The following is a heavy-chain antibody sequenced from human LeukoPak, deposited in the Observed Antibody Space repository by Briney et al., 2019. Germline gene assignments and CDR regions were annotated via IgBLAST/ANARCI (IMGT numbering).Heavy chain of an antibody. J-gene: IGHJ4*02. D-gene: IGHD1-26*01. V-gene: IGHV3-30*03. Sequence: PGGSLRLSCAASGFIFSDYGVHWVRQVPGKGLEGVALISYDANKQYYADSVKGRFAISRDDSKKMVFLQMNSLGVEDTAVYYCAHDAYSYRYYKYGAFDFWGQGTRVTVSS. CDR1: GFIFSDYG. CDR3: AHDAYSYRYYKYGAFDF. CDR2: ISYDANKQ.